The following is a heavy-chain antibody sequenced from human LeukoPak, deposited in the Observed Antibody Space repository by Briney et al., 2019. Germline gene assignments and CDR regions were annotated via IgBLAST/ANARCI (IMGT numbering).Heavy chain of an antibody. CDR3: AREASSGYSFDY. V-gene: IGHV3-23*01. Sequence: TGGPLRLSCAASGFTFNTYAMSWVRQAPGKGLEWVSAISGTGNSPYYAASVKGRFSISRDNSKNTLYLQMNSLRAEDTAVYYCAREASSGYSFDYWGQGTLVTVSS. CDR2: ISGTGNSP. D-gene: IGHD3-22*01. J-gene: IGHJ4*02. CDR1: GFTFNTYA.